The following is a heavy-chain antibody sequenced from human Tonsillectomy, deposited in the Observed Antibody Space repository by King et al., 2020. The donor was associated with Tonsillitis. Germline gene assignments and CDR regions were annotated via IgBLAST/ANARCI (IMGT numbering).Heavy chain of an antibody. CDR1: GYTFTAYY. J-gene: IGHJ4*02. CDR3: ARDYGDYFDF. V-gene: IGHV1-2*02. D-gene: IGHD4-17*01. Sequence: LQLVQSGAEVKKPGASVKVSCKASGYTFTAYYMHWVRQAPGQGLEWMGWINPNTGGTNYAQKFQGRVTVTRDTSISTAYMELSMLKSDDTAVYYCARDYGDYFDFWGQGTLVTDSS. CDR2: INPNTGGT.